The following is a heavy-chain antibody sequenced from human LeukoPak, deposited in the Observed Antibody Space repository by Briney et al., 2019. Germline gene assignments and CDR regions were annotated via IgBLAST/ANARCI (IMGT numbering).Heavy chain of an antibody. J-gene: IGHJ4*02. CDR2: IYYSGST. Sequence: SETLSLTCTVSGGSISSYYWSWTRQPPGKVLEWIGYIYYSGSTNYNPSLKSRVTISVDTSKNQFSLKLSSVTAADTAVYYCARLSHDILTGYPQYYFDYWGQGTLVTVSS. CDR3: ARLSHDILTGYPQYYFDY. D-gene: IGHD3-9*01. V-gene: IGHV4-59*12. CDR1: GGSISSYY.